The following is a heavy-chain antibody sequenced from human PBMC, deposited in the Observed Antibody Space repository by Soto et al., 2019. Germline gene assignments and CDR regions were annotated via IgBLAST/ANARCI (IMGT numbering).Heavy chain of an antibody. V-gene: IGHV1-46*01. CDR3: ARGDNDY. CDR2: IHPDGGHT. CDR1: GYTFTNYY. Sequence: QVQLVQSGAEVKKPGASVKVSCKASGYTFTNYYVQWVRQAPGQGLEWLGVIHPDGGHTTYSQKFHDRVTMTRDTFTSTVYMELGSLRSEDTAVYYCARGDNDYWGQGTLVTVSS. J-gene: IGHJ4*02.